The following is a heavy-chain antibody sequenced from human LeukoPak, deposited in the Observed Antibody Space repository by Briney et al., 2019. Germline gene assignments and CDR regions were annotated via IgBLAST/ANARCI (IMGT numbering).Heavy chain of an antibody. CDR1: GFIFSSYW. CDR2: INSDGSST. CDR3: ARGWHYSQYYFDY. V-gene: IGHV3-74*01. J-gene: IGHJ4*02. Sequence: GGSLRLSCAASGFIFSSYWMHWVRQAPGKGLVWVSRINSDGSSTSYADSVKGRFTISRDNAKNTLYLQMNGLRAEDTAVYYCARGWHYSQYYFDYWGQGTLVTVSS. D-gene: IGHD4-11*01.